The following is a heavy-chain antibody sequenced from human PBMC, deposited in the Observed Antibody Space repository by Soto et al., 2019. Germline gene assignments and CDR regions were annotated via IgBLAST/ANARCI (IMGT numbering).Heavy chain of an antibody. J-gene: IGHJ5*01. CDR1: GYTFIHDA. CDR3: ASPSATLIAVPLDDS. CDR2: IHAGNGNT. V-gene: IGHV1-3*01. D-gene: IGHD6-19*01. Sequence: EASVNCSVNASGYTFIHDALHWVRQAPGQVLDCIGWIHAGNGNTKYSQNFQGRVTITRDTSANTYYMALSSMTSEDTAVYYCASPSATLIAVPLDDS.